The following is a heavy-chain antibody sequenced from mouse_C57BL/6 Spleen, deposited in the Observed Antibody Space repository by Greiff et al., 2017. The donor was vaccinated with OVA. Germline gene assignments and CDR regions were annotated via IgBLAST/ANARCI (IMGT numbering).Heavy chain of an antibody. CDR2: IDPSDSYT. CDR3: ARWGNLGSPS. D-gene: IGHD1-1*02. Sequence: QVQLQQPGAELVMPGASVKLSCKASGYTFTSYWIHWVKQRPGQGLEWIGEIDPSDSYTNYNQKFKGKSTLTVDKSSSTAYMQLSSLTSEDSAVYYCARWGNLGSPSWGQGTSVTVSS. J-gene: IGHJ4*01. V-gene: IGHV1-69*01. CDR1: GYTFTSYW.